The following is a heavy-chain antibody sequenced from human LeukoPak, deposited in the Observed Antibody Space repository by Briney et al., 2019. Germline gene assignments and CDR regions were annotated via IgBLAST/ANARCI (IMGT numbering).Heavy chain of an antibody. J-gene: IGHJ4*02. D-gene: IGHD3-10*01. CDR1: GLSFSGYW. CDR2: IKPDGSEK. CDR3: ASLSYYSFDF. V-gene: IGHV3-7*02. Sequence: GGSVRLSCAASGLSFSGYWMSWVRQAAGKGLEWVAHIKPDGSEKYYVDSVEGRFTISRDNAKNSLYLQVNSLRAEDTAVYYCASLSYYSFDFWGQGTLVTVCS.